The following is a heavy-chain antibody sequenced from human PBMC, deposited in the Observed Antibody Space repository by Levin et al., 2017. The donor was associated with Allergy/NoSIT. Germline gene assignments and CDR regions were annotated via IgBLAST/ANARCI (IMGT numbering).Heavy chain of an antibody. J-gene: IGHJ6*02. V-gene: IGHV4-31*03. CDR3: ARVRDRPHYYYGMDV. CDR2: IYYSGST. CDR1: GGSISSGGYY. Sequence: SETLSLTCTVSGGSISSGGYYWSWIRQHPGKGLEWIGYIYYSGSTYYNPSLKSRVTISVDTSKNQFSLKLSSVTAADTAVYYCARVRDRPHYYYGMDVWGQGTTVTVSS. D-gene: IGHD2-21*02.